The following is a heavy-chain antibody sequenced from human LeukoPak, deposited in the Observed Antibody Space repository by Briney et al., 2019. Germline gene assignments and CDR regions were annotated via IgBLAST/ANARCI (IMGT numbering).Heavy chain of an antibody. D-gene: IGHD3-10*01. CDR3: ASREYYYGSGSYAFDI. CDR2: MNPNSGNT. V-gene: IGHV1-8*01. J-gene: IGHJ3*02. CDR1: GYTFTSYD. Sequence: ASVTVSCKASGYTFTSYDINWVRQATGQGLEWMGWMNPNSGNTGYAQKFQGRVTMTRNTSISTAYMELSSLRSEDTAVYYCASREYYYGSGSYAFDIWGQGTMVTVSS.